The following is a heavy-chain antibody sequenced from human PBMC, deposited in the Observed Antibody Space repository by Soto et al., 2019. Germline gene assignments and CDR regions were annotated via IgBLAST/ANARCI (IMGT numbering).Heavy chain of an antibody. CDR1: GFTFSSYA. CDR3: AKFFGSSSGVNWFDP. Sequence: VGSLRLSCAASGFTFSSYAMSWVRQAPGKGLEWVSAISGSGGSTYYADSVKGRFTISRDNSKNTLYLQMNSLRAEDTAVYYCAKFFGSSSGVNWFDPWGQGTLVTVSS. J-gene: IGHJ5*02. V-gene: IGHV3-23*01. D-gene: IGHD6-6*01. CDR2: ISGSGGST.